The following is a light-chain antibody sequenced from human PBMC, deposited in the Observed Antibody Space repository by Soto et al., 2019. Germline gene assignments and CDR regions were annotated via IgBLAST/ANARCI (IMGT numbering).Light chain of an antibody. CDR3: HQRQSWPRT. CDR2: DAS. V-gene: IGKV1-5*01. CDR1: QSIRSW. J-gene: IGKJ1*01. Sequence: DIQMTQSPSTLSASVGDRVTITCQASQSIRSWLAWYQQKPGKAPKLLIYDASDLGSGVPSRFSGSGSGTDFTLTISSLQPEDFATYYCHQRQSWPRTFGQGTKVDIK.